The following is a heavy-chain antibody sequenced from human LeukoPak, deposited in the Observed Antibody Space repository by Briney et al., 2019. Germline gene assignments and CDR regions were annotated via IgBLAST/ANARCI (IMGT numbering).Heavy chain of an antibody. Sequence: GGSLRLSCAASGFTFSSYWVHWVRQAPGKGLVWVSGINSDGTSTNYADSVKGRFTISRDNSKNTLYLQMNSLRAEDTAVYYCAKAYYYDSSGFTGEYYFDYWGQGTLVTVSS. CDR3: AKAYYYDSSGFTGEYYFDY. D-gene: IGHD3-22*01. J-gene: IGHJ4*02. CDR1: GFTFSSYW. V-gene: IGHV3-74*01. CDR2: INSDGTST.